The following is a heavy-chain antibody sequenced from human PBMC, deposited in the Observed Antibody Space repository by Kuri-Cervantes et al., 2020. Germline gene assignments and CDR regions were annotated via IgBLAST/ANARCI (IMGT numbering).Heavy chain of an antibody. D-gene: IGHD3-3*01. Sequence: SGPTLVKPTQTLTLTCTFSGFSLSTSGVGVGWIRLPPGKALEWLALIYWDDDQRYSPSLKSRLTITKDTSKNQVVLTMTNKDPVDTATYYCARIIRGDFWSGYFWWFDPWGQGTLVTVSS. CDR2: IYWDDDQ. CDR1: GFSLSTSGVG. CDR3: ARIIRGDFWSGYFWWFDP. J-gene: IGHJ5*02. V-gene: IGHV2-5*02.